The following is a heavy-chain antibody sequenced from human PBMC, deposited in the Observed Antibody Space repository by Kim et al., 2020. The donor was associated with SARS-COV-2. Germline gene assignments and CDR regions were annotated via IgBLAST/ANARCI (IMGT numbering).Heavy chain of an antibody. J-gene: IGHJ4*02. CDR3: ASHREDYDILTGYPPSFDY. D-gene: IGHD3-9*01. CDR1: GFTFSSYA. V-gene: IGHV3-30*04. Sequence: GGSLRLSCAASGFTFSSYAMHWVRQAPGKGLEWVAVISYDGSNKYYADSVKGRFTISRDNSKNTLYLQMNSLRAEDTAVYYCASHREDYDILTGYPPSFDYWGQGTLVTVSS. CDR2: ISYDGSNK.